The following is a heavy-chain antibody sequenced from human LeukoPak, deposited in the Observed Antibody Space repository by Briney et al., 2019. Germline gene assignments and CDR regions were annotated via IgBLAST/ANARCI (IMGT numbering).Heavy chain of an antibody. CDR1: GFTFSDYN. CDR2: ITGSSSTI. J-gene: IGHJ4*02. CDR3: AREPTYTSTWYTTCDY. V-gene: IGHV3-48*01. Sequence: PGGSLRLSCAASGFTFSDYNMNWVPQAPGKGLEGVSYITGSSSTIYYADSVKGRFTISRDNAQNSLYLQMNSLRADDTAVYYCAREPTYTSTWYTTCDYWGQGTLVTVSS. D-gene: IGHD6-13*01.